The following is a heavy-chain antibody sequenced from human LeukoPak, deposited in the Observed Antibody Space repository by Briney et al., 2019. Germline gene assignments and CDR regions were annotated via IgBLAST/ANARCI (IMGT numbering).Heavy chain of an antibody. CDR2: ISGSGSST. CDR1: GFTFSSYA. V-gene: IGHV3-23*01. D-gene: IGHD6-19*01. CDR3: AKAPSSGWYPYYFDY. J-gene: IGHJ4*02. Sequence: GGSLRLSCTASGFTFSSYAMSWVRQAPGKGLEWVSAISGSGSSTFNADSVKGRFTISRDNSKNTLYLQMNSLRAEDTAVYYCAKAPSSGWYPYYFDYWGQGTLVTVSS.